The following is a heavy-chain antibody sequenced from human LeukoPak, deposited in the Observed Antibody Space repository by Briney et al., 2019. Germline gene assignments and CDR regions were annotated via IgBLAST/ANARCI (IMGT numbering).Heavy chain of an antibody. CDR3: ARQSGGAYDFWSGYPHFDY. D-gene: IGHD3-3*01. CDR2: IYPGDSDT. CDR1: GYSFTSYG. Sequence: GESLKISCKGSGYSFTSYGIGWVRQMPGKGLEWMGIIYPGDSDTRYSPSFQGQVTISADKSISTAYLQWSSLKASDTAMYYCARQSGGAYDFWSGYPHFDYWGQGTLVTVSS. V-gene: IGHV5-51*01. J-gene: IGHJ4*02.